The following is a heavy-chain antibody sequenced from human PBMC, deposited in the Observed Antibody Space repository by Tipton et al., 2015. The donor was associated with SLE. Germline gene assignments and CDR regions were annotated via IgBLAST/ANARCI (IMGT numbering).Heavy chain of an antibody. V-gene: IGHV1-46*01. CDR2: INPSDGST. Sequence: QVQLVQSGAEVERPGASVKVSCKPSGFPFTSYYIHWVRQAPGQGLEWMGVINPSDGSTTSAQKFQGRVTMTRDTSTSTVYMDLSSLTSEDTAVYFCARSTGLPAESRYYYGVDVWGQGTTVTVSS. J-gene: IGHJ6*02. CDR3: ARSTGLPAESRYYYGVDV. D-gene: IGHD2-2*01. CDR1: GFPFTSYY.